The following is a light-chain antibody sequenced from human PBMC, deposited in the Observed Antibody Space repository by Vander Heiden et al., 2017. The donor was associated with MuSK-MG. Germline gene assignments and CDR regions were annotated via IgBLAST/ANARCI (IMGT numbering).Light chain of an antibody. CDR2: AAS. CDR3: RQYYSNPPYT. CDR1: QGISSY. V-gene: IGKV1-8*01. Sequence: AIRMTQSPPSPSASTGDRVTITCRASQGISSYLAWYQQKPGKAPKLLIYAASTLRSGVPSGFSSSGSGTDFTLTISCLQAEDFATYYCRQYYSNPPYTFGQGTKLEIK. J-gene: IGKJ2*01.